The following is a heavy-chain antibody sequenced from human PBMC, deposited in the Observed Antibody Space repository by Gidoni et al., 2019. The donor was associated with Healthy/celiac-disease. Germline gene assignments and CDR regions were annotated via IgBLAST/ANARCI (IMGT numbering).Heavy chain of an antibody. V-gene: IGHV3-23*01. CDR3: AKQEGPVAGSQYFQH. D-gene: IGHD6-19*01. J-gene: IGHJ1*01. CDR2: ISGSGGST. CDR1: GFHFSGYG. Sequence: VQLLASGGGLVQPGGSLRLSCAASGFHFSGYGMGWVRQAQGKGLEWGSAISGSGGSTYYADSVKGRFTISRDNAKNTLYLQRNSLRAEDTAVYDCAKQEGPVAGSQYFQHWGQGTLVTVSS.